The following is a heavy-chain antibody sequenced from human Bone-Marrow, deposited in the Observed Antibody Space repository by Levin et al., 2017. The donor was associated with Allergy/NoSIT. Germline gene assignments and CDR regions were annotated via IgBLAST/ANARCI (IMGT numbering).Heavy chain of an antibody. CDR2: ISEDGSTE. J-gene: IGHJ4*02. CDR1: GFTFSTYS. Sequence: GESLKISCGASGFTFSTYSMHWVRQAPGSGLEWVAMISEDGSTEDHADSVKGRLTISRDNSKDTLFLHMSSLRVEDTAVYYCARQHDFFDTRGLLTSGIFDSWGQGTLVTVSS. V-gene: IGHV3-30-3*01. D-gene: IGHD1-26*01. CDR3: ARQHDFFDTRGLLTSGIFDS.